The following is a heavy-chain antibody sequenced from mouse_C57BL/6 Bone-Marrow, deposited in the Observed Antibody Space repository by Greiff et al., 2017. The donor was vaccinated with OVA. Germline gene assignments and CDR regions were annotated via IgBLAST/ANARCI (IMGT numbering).Heavy chain of an antibody. V-gene: IGHV1-5*01. Sequence: VQLQQSGTVLARPGASVKMSCKTSGYTFTSYWMHWVKQRPGQGLEWIGAIYPGNSDTSYNQKFKGKAKLTAVTSASTAYMELSSLTNEDSAVYYCTSNWDEGYYAMDYWGQGTSVTVSS. D-gene: IGHD4-1*01. CDR1: GYTFTSYW. CDR3: TSNWDEGYYAMDY. J-gene: IGHJ4*01. CDR2: IYPGNSDT.